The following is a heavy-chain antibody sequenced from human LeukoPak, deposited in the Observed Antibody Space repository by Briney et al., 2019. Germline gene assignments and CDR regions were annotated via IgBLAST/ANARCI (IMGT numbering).Heavy chain of an antibody. CDR1: GYSISSGYY. D-gene: IGHD1-26*01. V-gene: IGHV4-38-2*02. CDR2: IYRSGST. CDR3: ARVGGVGAIFFDY. Sequence: SETLSLTCTVSGYSISSGYYWVWIRQTPGKGLEWIGSIYRSGSTNYNPSLKSRVTISVDPSKNQFSLKLSSVTAADTAVYYCARVGGVGAIFFDYWGQGTLVTVSS. J-gene: IGHJ4*02.